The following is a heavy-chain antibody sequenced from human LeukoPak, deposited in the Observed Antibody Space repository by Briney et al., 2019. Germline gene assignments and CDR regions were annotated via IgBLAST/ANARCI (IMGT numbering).Heavy chain of an antibody. D-gene: IGHD5-12*01. J-gene: IGHJ4*02. CDR3: ARGAHSGYDY. Sequence: SVNVSRKGSGGTFSSYAISWVRQAPGQGGEWMGRIIPILDIPNYAQKFQGRVTITADKSTSTAHMEVSSLRSEDTAVYYCARGAHSGYDYWGQGTLVTVSS. CDR2: IIPILDIP. V-gene: IGHV1-69*04. CDR1: GGTFSSYA.